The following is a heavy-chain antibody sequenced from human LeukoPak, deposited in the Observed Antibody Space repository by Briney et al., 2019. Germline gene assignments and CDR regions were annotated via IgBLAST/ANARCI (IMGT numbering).Heavy chain of an antibody. CDR2: IGAGGTFT. CDR3: AKDLDYTSYGCYFYY. D-gene: IGHD4-11*01. CDR1: GFSDSGNF. V-gene: IGHV3-23*01. J-gene: IGHJ4*02. Sequence: GSLTLSCAASGFSDSGNFMSWVRQAPGKGLEWVSGIGAGGTFTYYADSVKGRFTISRDNSRNTLYLQMNSLRADDTAVYYCAKDLDYTSYGCYFYYWGQ.